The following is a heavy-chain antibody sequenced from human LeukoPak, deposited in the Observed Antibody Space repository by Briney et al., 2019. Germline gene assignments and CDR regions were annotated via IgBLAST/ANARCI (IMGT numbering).Heavy chain of an antibody. D-gene: IGHD3-10*01. J-gene: IGHJ4*02. Sequence: SETLSLTCTVSGGSISSYYWSWIQQPAGKGLEWIGRIYTSGSTNYNPSLKSRVTMSVDTSKNQFSLKLSSVTAADTAVYYCAREEPDYYGSGSHRDYWGQGTLVTVSS. CDR2: IYTSGST. CDR3: AREEPDYYGSGSHRDY. CDR1: GGSISSYY. V-gene: IGHV4-4*07.